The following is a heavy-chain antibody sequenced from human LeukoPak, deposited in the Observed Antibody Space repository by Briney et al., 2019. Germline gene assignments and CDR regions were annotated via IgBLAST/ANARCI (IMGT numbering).Heavy chain of an antibody. Sequence: ASVKVSCKASGYTFTSYYIHWVRQAPGQRLEWMGVINPSGGSPSYAQKFQGRVTATRDTSTSTIYMELSSLRSEDTAVYYCARKSVANPVDYWGQGTLVTVSS. J-gene: IGHJ4*02. CDR3: ARKSVANPVDY. CDR2: INPSGGSP. CDR1: GYTFTSYY. D-gene: IGHD6-6*01. V-gene: IGHV1-46*01.